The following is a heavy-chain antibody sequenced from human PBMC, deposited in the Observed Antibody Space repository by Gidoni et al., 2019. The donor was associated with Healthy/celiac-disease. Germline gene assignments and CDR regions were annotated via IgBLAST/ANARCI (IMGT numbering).Heavy chain of an antibody. V-gene: IGHV4-39*01. CDR1: GGSISSSSYY. D-gene: IGHD3-9*01. CDR2: IYYSGST. CDR3: ARLAYDILTGYSFDY. J-gene: IGHJ4*02. Sequence: TCTVSGGSISSSSYYWGWIRQPPGKGLEWIGSIYYSGSTYYNPSLKSRVTISVDTSKNQFSLKLSSVTAADTAVYYCARLAYDILTGYSFDYWGQGTLVTVSS.